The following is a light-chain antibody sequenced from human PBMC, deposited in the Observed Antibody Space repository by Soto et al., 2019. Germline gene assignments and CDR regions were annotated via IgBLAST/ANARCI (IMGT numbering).Light chain of an antibody. J-gene: IGLJ2*01. CDR1: KLGDKY. V-gene: IGLV3-1*01. CDR3: QAWDSSTAV. CDR2: QDS. Sequence: SYELPQPPSVSVSPGQTASITCSGDKLGDKYACWYQQKPGQSPVLVIYQDSKRPSGIPERFSGSNSGNTATLTISGTQAIDEADYYCQAWDSSTAVFGGGTKLTVL.